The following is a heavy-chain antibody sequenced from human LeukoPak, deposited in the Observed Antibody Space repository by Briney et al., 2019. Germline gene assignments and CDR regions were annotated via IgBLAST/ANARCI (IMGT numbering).Heavy chain of an antibody. V-gene: IGHV5-51*01. CDR3: ARRIAAAEMIDY. D-gene: IGHD6-13*01. J-gene: IGHJ4*02. CDR2: ISPGDSGT. CDR1: GYSLTSYW. Sequence: GESLKISCKGSGYSLTSYWIGWVRQVPGKGLEWMGIISPGDSGTRYSPSFQGQVTMSADKSISTAYLQWSSLKASDTAMYYCARRIAAAEMIDYWGQGTLVTVSS.